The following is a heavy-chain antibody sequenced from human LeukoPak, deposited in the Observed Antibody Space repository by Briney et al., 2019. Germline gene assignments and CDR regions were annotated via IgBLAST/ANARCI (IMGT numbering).Heavy chain of an antibody. J-gene: IGHJ4*02. CDR3: AKSDRSSSWYVGDY. V-gene: IGHV3-30*18. D-gene: IGHD6-13*01. CDR2: ISYDGSNK. Sequence: GGSLRLSCAASGFTFSSYNMNWVRQAPGKGLEWVAVISYDGSNKYYADSVKGRFTISRDNSKNTLYLQMNSLRAEDTAVYYCAKSDRSSSWYVGDYWGQGTLVTVSS. CDR1: GFTFSSYN.